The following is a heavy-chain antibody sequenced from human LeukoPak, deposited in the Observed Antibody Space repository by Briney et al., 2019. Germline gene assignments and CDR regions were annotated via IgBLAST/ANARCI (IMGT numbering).Heavy chain of an antibody. Sequence: ASVKVSCKASGYTFTGYSMHWVRQAPGQGLEWMGWINPKNGGTNYAQKFQGRVTMTRDMSTSTVNMELGSLRSEDTAVYYCARAQGSYYHYYMDVWGKGTTVTVSS. J-gene: IGHJ6*03. CDR3: ARAQGSYYHYYMDV. D-gene: IGHD1-26*01. CDR2: INPKNGGT. V-gene: IGHV1-2*02. CDR1: GYTFTGYS.